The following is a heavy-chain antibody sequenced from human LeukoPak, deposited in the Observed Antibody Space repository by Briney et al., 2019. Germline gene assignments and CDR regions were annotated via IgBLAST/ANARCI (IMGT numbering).Heavy chain of an antibody. D-gene: IGHD3-3*01. V-gene: IGHV4-34*01. CDR1: GESFSGYY. J-gene: IGHJ4*02. CDR2: INHSGST. CDR3: ARGLTGMGPRTAYYDFWSGYYRVLDY. Sequence: SETLSLTCAVYGESFSGYYWSWIRQPPGKGLEWIGEINHSGSTNYNPSLKSRVTISVDTSKNQFSLKLSSVTAADTAVYYCARGLTGMGPRTAYYDFWSGYYRVLDYWGQGTLVTVSS.